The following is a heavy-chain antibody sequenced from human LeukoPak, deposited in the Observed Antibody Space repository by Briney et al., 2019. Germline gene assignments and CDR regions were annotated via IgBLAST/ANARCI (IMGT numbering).Heavy chain of an antibody. CDR1: GGSFSGYY. J-gene: IGHJ3*02. Sequence: SETLSLTCAVYGGSFSGYYWSWIRQPPGKGLEWIGEINHSGSTSYNPSLKSRVTISVDTSKNQFSLKLSSVTAADTAVYYCARLRLKYYDFWSGYSQGAFDIWGQGTMVTVSS. CDR3: ARLRLKYYDFWSGYSQGAFDI. D-gene: IGHD3-3*01. CDR2: INHSGST. V-gene: IGHV4-34*01.